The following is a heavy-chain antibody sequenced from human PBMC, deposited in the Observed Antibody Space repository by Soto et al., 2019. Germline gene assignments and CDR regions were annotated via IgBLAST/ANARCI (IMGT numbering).Heavy chain of an antibody. CDR1: GYTFTSYG. J-gene: IGHJ6*02. V-gene: IGHV1-18*01. Sequence: ASVKVSCKASGYTFTSYGISWVRQAPGQGLEWMGWISAYNGNTNYAQKLQGRVTMTTDTSTSTAYMELRSLRSDDTAVYYCARAFFSASGXTAAAGTDYYYYYGMDVWGQGTTVTVSS. CDR3: ARAFFSASGXTAAAGTDYYYYYGMDV. CDR2: ISAYNGNT. D-gene: IGHD6-13*01.